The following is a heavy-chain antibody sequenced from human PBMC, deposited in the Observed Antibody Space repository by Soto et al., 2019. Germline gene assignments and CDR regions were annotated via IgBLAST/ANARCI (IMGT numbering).Heavy chain of an antibody. V-gene: IGHV1-46*01. Sequence: ASVKVSCKASGYTFTSYYMHWVRQAPGQGXEWMGIINPSGGSTSYAQKFQGRVTMTRDTSTSTVYMELSSLRSEDTAVYYCAREGGSSSSVDYYYYGMDVWGQGTTVTVSS. D-gene: IGHD6-6*01. CDR1: GYTFTSYY. CDR3: AREGGSSSSVDYYYYGMDV. J-gene: IGHJ6*02. CDR2: INPSGGST.